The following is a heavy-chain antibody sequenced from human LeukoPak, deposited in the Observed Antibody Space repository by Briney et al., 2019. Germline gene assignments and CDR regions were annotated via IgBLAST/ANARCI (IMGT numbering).Heavy chain of an antibody. CDR3: ARVKKLMPEFEF. Sequence: ASVKVSCKASGYTFSDYYMHWVRQAPGQGLEWMGWINPNTGAIKYSQKFEGRVSMTRDTSITTVYMDLSSLRSDDTALYYCARVKKLMPEFEFWGQGTLVTVSS. CDR1: GYTFSDYY. CDR2: INPNTGAI. V-gene: IGHV1-2*02. J-gene: IGHJ4*02. D-gene: IGHD2-2*01.